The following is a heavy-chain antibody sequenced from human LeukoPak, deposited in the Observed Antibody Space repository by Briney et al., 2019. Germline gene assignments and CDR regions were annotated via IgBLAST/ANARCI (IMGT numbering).Heavy chain of an antibody. D-gene: IGHD4-17*01. CDR1: DFSISSGYY. J-gene: IGHJ3*02. V-gene: IGHV4-38-2*01. Sequence: SETLSLTCAVSDFSISSGYYWGWIRQPPGKGLEWIWSIYHSGSTHYNPSLKSRLTISIDTSKSQFSLKLRSVTAADTALYYCARNATMTTRSEAFDIWGQGTMVTVSS. CDR2: IYHSGST. CDR3: ARNATMTTRSEAFDI.